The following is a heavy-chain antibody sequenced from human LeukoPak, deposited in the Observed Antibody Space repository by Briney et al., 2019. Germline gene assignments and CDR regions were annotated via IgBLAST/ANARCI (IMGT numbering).Heavy chain of an antibody. CDR3: AREAQPYSSTWQSFGY. J-gene: IGHJ4*02. CDR2: INTNAGNP. V-gene: IGHV7-4-1*02. CDR1: GYTFTSYT. D-gene: IGHD6-13*01. Sequence: GASVKVSCKASGYTFTSYTLNWVRQAPGQGLEWMGWINTNAGNPTYAQGFTGRFVFSLDTSVSTAYLQISSLKAEDTAVYYCAREAQPYSSTWQSFGYWGQGTLVTVSS.